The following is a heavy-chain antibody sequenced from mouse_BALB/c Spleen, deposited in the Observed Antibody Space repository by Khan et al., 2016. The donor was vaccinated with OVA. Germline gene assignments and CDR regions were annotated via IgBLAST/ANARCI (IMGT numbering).Heavy chain of an antibody. Sequence: VQLKESGPGLVKPSQSLSLTCTVTGYSITSDYAWNWIQQFPGNKLEWLGYISYSGNTKYNPSLKSRISVTRDTSKNQFFLQLNSVTTEDSATYYCARVSGGDFDYWGQGTTLTVSS. CDR3: ARVSGGDFDY. D-gene: IGHD4-1*01. CDR1: GYSITSDYA. CDR2: ISYSGNT. V-gene: IGHV3-2*02. J-gene: IGHJ2*01.